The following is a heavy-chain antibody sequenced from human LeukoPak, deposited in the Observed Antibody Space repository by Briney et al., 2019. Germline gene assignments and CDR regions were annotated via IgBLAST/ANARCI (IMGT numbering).Heavy chain of an antibody. CDR3: ARLGKTYYMDV. D-gene: IGHD1/OR15-1a*01. CDR1: GDSISNYY. CDR2: PYHSGAA. J-gene: IGHJ6*03. V-gene: IGHV4-59*08. Sequence: SETLSLTCTVSGDSISNYYWTWIRQTPGKGLEWIGNPYHSGAADYNPSLKTRVTTSVDTSTDQFSLSLRSSTAADTAVYFCARLGKTYYMDVWGTGTTVTVSS.